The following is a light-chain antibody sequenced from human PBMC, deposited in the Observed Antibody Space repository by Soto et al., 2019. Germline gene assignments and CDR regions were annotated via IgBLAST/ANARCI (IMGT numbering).Light chain of an antibody. CDR1: QSISDW. CDR2: KAS. Sequence: DIQMTQSPSTLSASVGDRVTITCRASQSISDWLAWYQQKPGKAPNLLIYKASNLESGVPSRFSGSGSGTEFTLTISSLQPDDFATYYCQHYNGYPETFGQGTKVEIK. J-gene: IGKJ1*01. V-gene: IGKV1-5*03. CDR3: QHYNGYPET.